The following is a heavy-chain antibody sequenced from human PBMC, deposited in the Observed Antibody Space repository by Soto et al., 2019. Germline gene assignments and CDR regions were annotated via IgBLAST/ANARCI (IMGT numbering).Heavy chain of an antibody. J-gene: IGHJ2*01. CDR1: GYTFTGYY. V-gene: IGHV1-69*02. D-gene: IGHD3-9*01. Sequence: SVKVSCKASGYTFTGYYMHWVRQAPGQGLEWMGRINPILGIANYAQKFQGRVTITADKSTSTAYMELSSLRSDDTAVYYCARNKGLTGWYFDLWGRGTLVTVSS. CDR3: ARNKGLTGWYFDL. CDR2: INPILGIA.